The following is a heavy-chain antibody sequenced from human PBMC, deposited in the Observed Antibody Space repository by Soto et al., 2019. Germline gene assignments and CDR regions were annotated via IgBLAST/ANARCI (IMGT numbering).Heavy chain of an antibody. J-gene: IGHJ4*02. CDR2: ISWNSGSI. Sequence: GGSLRLSCAASGFTFDDYAMHWVRQAPGKGLEWVSGISWNSGSIGYADSVKGRFTISRDNAKNSLYLQMNSLRAEDTALYYCAKEHPMSFWSGYYPIFDYWGQGTLVTVSS. CDR3: AKEHPMSFWSGYYPIFDY. D-gene: IGHD3-3*01. V-gene: IGHV3-9*01. CDR1: GFTFDDYA.